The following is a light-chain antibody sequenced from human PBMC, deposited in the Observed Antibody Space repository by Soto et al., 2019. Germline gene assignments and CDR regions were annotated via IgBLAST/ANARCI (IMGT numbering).Light chain of an antibody. V-gene: IGKV3-15*01. CDR3: QQSYSTFWT. J-gene: IGKJ1*01. Sequence: EIVMTLSPVTVSVSTGERATLSCRASQSVSIKLAWYQQKPGQAHRLLIYAEYTRATGIQARFSGSGSGTEFTLTIRSLQPEDFATYYCQQSYSTFWTFGQGTKVDI. CDR1: QSVSIK. CDR2: AEY.